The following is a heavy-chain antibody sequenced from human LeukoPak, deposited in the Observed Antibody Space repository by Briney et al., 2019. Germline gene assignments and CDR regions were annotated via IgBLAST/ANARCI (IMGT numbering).Heavy chain of an antibody. Sequence: ASVKVSCKASGYTFTSYDVNWVRHATGQGLEWMGWMNPNSGNTGYAQKFQGRVTMTRNTSISTAYMELSSLRSEDTAVYYCARNGWLGYYYYGMDVWGQGTTVTVSS. CDR1: GYTFTSYD. J-gene: IGHJ6*02. CDR2: MNPNSGNT. D-gene: IGHD6-19*01. CDR3: ARNGWLGYYYYGMDV. V-gene: IGHV1-8*01.